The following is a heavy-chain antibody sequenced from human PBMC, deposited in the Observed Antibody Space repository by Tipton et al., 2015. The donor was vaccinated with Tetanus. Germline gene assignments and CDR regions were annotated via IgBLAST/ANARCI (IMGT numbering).Heavy chain of an antibody. CDR2: IYHSGTA. D-gene: IGHD2-2*01. CDR3: AREVPAAGHFDS. V-gene: IGHV4-30-2*01. J-gene: IGHJ4*02. CDR1: GGSLGSDGYS. Sequence: TLSLTCDVSGGSLGSDGYSWGWIRQPPGKGLEYIGYIYHSGTASYNPSLKSRVTLSVDRSKNQFSLKLSSVTAADTAIYYCAREVPAAGHFDSWGQGTLVTVSS.